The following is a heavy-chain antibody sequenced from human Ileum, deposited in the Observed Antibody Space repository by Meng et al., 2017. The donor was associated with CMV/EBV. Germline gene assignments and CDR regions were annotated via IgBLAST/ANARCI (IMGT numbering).Heavy chain of an antibody. CDR3: ARSSSTSCYN. D-gene: IGHD2-2*02. CDR1: GFTFSSYW. J-gene: IGHJ4*02. CDR2: INSDGSST. V-gene: IGHV3-74*01. Sequence: LSLTCAASGFTFSSYWMHWVRQAPGKGLVWVSRINSDGSSTNYADSVKGRFTISRDNAENTLYLQMNSLRAEDTAVYYCARSSSTSCYNWGQGTPVTVSS.